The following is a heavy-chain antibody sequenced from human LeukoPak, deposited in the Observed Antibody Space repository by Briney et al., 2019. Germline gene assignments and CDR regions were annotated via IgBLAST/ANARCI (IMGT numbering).Heavy chain of an antibody. Sequence: ASVKVSCKASGYTFTGYYMHWVRQAPGQGLEWMGWINPNSGGTNYAQKFQGRVTMTRDTSISTAYMELSRLRSDDTAVYYCARVYVRFSRVVTRTPLGYWGQGTLVTVSS. D-gene: IGHD3-10*02. CDR2: INPNSGGT. V-gene: IGHV1-2*02. J-gene: IGHJ4*02. CDR1: GYTFTGYY. CDR3: ARVYVRFSRVVTRTPLGY.